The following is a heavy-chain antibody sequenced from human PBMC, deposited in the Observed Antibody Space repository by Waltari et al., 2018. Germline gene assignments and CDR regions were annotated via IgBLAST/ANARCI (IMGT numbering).Heavy chain of an antibody. CDR2: ITWNGRRT. Sequence: VELVESGGAVVQPGGSLRLSCAASGFTFDDYSMHWIRQPPGKVPELISLITWNGRRTYYADSVKDRFTISRVNSENILYLEMNSLRSDDTALYFCAKYHPLAWDIGSPDWGQGTLVTVSS. CDR1: GFTFDDYS. D-gene: IGHD2-15*01. CDR3: AKYHPLAWDIGSPD. J-gene: IGHJ4*02. V-gene: IGHV3-43*01.